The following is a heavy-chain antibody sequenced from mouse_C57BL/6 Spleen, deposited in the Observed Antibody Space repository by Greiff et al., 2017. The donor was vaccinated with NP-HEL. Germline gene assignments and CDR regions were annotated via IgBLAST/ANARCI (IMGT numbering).Heavy chain of an antibody. Sequence: EVKLVESEGGLVQPGSSMKLSCTASGFTFSDYYMAWVRQVPEKGLEWVANINYDGSSTYYLDSLKSRFIISRDNAKNILYLQMSSLKSEDTATYYCARDLLRTYWYFDVWGTGTTVTVSS. CDR3: ARDLLRTYWYFDV. D-gene: IGHD1-1*01. V-gene: IGHV5-16*01. J-gene: IGHJ1*03. CDR2: INYDGSST. CDR1: GFTFSDYY.